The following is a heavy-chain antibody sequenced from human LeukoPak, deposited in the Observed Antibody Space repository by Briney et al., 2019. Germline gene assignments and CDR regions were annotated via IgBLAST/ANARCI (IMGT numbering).Heavy chain of an antibody. V-gene: IGHV3-53*01. CDR1: GFTVSSAY. J-gene: IGHJ4*02. CDR2: IYGGDNR. CDR3: ARGPTVSSTWDY. Sequence: GGSLRLSCAASGFTVSSAYVSWVRQAPGKGLEWVSSIYGGDNREYSDSVKGRFTISRDDPKNTVSLRMSSLRVEDTAVYYCARGPTVSSTWDYWGQGTLVTVSP. D-gene: IGHD2-2*01.